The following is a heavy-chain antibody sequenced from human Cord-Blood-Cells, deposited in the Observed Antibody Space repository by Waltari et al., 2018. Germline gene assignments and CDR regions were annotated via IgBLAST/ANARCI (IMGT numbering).Heavy chain of an antibody. CDR1: GFTFSSYG. CDR2: ISYEGSKR. D-gene: IGHD7-27*01. J-gene: IGHJ4*02. CDR3: AKDTPLGNLDY. Sequence: QVQLVESGGGVVQPGRSLRLSCAASGFTFSSYGMHWVRQAPGKGLAWVAVISYEGSKRYYADSVKARFTISRDNAKSTLCLQMNGLRAEDTAVYYCAKDTPLGNLDYWGQRTLVTVSS. V-gene: IGHV3-30*18.